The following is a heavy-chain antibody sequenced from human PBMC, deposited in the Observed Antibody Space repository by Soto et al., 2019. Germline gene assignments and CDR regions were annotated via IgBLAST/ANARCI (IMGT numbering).Heavy chain of an antibody. V-gene: IGHV3-23*01. J-gene: IGHJ3*01. CDR3: WGIKAHAHDAFEV. D-gene: IGHD1-20*01. CDR2: ISSGGTGT. CDR1: GFPFCNFC. Sequence: GALKLFWGGPGFPFCNFCVRLGRQAPGKGLEWVSAISSGGTGTHYADSVKGRFTISRDNSKNMVYLQMNSLGAEDKAVYYCWGIKAHAHDAFEVWGQGTMVTVSS.